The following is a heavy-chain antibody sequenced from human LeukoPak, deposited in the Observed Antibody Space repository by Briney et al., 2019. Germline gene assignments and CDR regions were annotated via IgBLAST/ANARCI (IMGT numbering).Heavy chain of an antibody. D-gene: IGHD2-2*01. J-gene: IGHJ6*02. V-gene: IGHV1-2*02. CDR2: INPNSGGT. Sequence: XSVKVSCKASGYTFTGYYMHWVRQAPGQGLEWMGWINPNSGGTNYAQKFQGRVTMTRDTSISTAYMELSRLRSDDTAVYYCASSDCSSTSCYPNYYGMDVWGQGTTVTVSS. CDR3: ASSDCSSTSCYPNYYGMDV. CDR1: GYTFTGYY.